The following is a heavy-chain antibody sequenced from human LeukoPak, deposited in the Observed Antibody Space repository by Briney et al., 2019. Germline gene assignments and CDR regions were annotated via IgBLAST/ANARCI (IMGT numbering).Heavy chain of an antibody. CDR2: IYYSGST. V-gene: IGHV4-39*01. D-gene: IGHD3-10*01. J-gene: IGHJ4*02. Sequence: SETLSLTCTVSVGSISNSAYYWGWIRQPPGKGLEWIGSIYYSGSTYYNPSLKIRVTISVDTSKTQFSLKLNSVAAADTAVYXXARXXXYGSGSYHYXFGYWGQGTLVTVSS. CDR1: VGSISNSAYY. CDR3: ARXXXYGSGSYHYXFGY.